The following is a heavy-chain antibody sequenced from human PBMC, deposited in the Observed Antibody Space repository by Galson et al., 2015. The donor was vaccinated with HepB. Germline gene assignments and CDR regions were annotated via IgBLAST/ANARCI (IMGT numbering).Heavy chain of an antibody. CDR3: ARANIAAAGRPYYFDY. V-gene: IGHV1-3*01. CDR1: GSTFTSYV. CDR2: INADYANT. Sequence: SVKVSCKASGSTFTSYVIHWVRQAPGQRLEWMGWINADYANTKYSQKFQDRVTITRDTSASTVYMELSSLRSEDTAVYYCARANIAAAGRPYYFDYWGQGTLVTVSS. D-gene: IGHD6-13*01. J-gene: IGHJ4*02.